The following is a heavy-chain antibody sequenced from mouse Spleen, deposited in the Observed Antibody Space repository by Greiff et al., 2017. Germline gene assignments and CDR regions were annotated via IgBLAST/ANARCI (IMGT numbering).Heavy chain of an antibody. CDR2: INPSNGGT. V-gene: IGHV1-53*01. CDR3: ARAYYDYDEAWWYFDV. CDR1: GYTFTSYW. Sequence: QVQLRQPGTELVKPGASVKLSCKASGYTFTSYWMHWVKQRPGQGLEWIGNINPSNGGTNYNEKFKSKATLTVDKSSSTAYMQLSSLTSEDSAVYYCARAYYDYDEAWWYFDVWGTGTTVTVSS. D-gene: IGHD2-4*01. J-gene: IGHJ1*03.